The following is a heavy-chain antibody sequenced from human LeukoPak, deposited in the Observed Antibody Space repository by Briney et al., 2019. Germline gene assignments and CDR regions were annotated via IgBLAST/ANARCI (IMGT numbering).Heavy chain of an antibody. CDR3: ARYDSRGSASTRFDS. J-gene: IGHJ5*01. CDR2: IYGSEST. CDR1: GYPLGRNYF. V-gene: IGHV4-38-2*01. Sequence: SETLSLTCAVSGYPLGRNYFWGWVRQPPGKRLEWIGRIYGSESTTYNPSLMNRVTISVDTSRNHLSLQLTSATAADTAVYYCARYDSRGSASTRFDSWGQGILVTISS. D-gene: IGHD4-23*01.